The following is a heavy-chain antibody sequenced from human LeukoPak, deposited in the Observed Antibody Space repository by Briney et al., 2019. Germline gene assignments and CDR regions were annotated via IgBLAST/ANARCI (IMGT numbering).Heavy chain of an antibody. Sequence: ASVKVSCKTSGYTFTGYYMHWVRQAPGQGLEWMGWINPNSGGTKYTQNFQGRVIMTRDTAISTAYMELSSLGSDDTAVYYCARGDTVLPNYYYYMDVWGKGTTVTVSS. V-gene: IGHV1-2*02. CDR1: GYTFTGYY. J-gene: IGHJ6*03. D-gene: IGHD2-8*01. CDR2: INPNSGGT. CDR3: ARGDTVLPNYYYYMDV.